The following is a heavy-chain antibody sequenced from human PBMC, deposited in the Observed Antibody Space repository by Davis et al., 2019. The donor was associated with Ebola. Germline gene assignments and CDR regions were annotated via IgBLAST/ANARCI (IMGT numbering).Heavy chain of an antibody. Sequence: GESLKISCAASGFTFSSYWMSWVRQAPGKGLEWVANIKQDGSEKYYVDSVKGRFTISRDNAKNSLYLQMNSLRDEDTAVYYCARDRANWNLPFDYWGQGTLVTVSS. V-gene: IGHV3-7*01. J-gene: IGHJ4*02. CDR3: ARDRANWNLPFDY. CDR2: IKQDGSEK. CDR1: GFTFSSYW. D-gene: IGHD1-1*01.